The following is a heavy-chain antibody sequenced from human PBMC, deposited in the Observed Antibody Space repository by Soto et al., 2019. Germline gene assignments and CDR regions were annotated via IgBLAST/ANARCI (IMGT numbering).Heavy chain of an antibody. CDR3: ARKAYGSGSSSASNRSHYYGTDV. V-gene: IGHV4-30-4*01. J-gene: IGHJ6*02. CDR2: IYYSGST. D-gene: IGHD3-10*01. Sequence: PSETLSLTCTVSGGSISSGDYYWSWIRQPPGKGLEWIGYIYYSGSTYYNPSLKSRVTISVDTSKNQFSLKLSSVTAADTAVYYCARKAYGSGSSSASNRSHYYGTDVWGQGTTVTVS. CDR1: GGSISSGDYY.